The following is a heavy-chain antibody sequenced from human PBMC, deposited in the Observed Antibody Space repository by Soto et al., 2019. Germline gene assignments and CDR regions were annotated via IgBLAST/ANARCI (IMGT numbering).Heavy chain of an antibody. J-gene: IGHJ4*02. CDR1: GFTFSSYS. D-gene: IGHD6-6*01. Sequence: GGSLRLSCAASGFTFSSYSMNWVRQAPGKGLEWVSSISSSSSYIYYADSVKGRFTISRDNAKNSLYLQMNSLRAEDTAVYYCASIAARLRDFDYWGQGTLVTVSS. CDR2: ISSSSSYI. CDR3: ASIAARLRDFDY. V-gene: IGHV3-21*01.